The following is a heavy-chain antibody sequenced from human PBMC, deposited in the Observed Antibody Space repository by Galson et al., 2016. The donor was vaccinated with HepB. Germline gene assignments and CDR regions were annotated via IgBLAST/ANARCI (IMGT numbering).Heavy chain of an antibody. J-gene: IGHJ4*02. CDR1: GFTFSTYS. D-gene: IGHD1-26*01. CDR2: ISSGSSAI. Sequence: SLRLSCAASGFTFSTYSMNWVRQAPGKGLEWVSYISSGSSAIYYADSVKGRFTISRDNAKNSLYLQMNSLRDEDTAVYYCARDSGSYSPFDSWGQGTLVTVSS. CDR3: ARDSGSYSPFDS. V-gene: IGHV3-48*02.